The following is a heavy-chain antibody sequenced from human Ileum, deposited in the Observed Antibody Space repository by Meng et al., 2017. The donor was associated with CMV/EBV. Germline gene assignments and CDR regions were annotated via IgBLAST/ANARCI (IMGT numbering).Heavy chain of an antibody. J-gene: IGHJ4*02. Sequence: VQLQGPGPGLVKPSETLSLTCSISGGSITSYYWSWIRQPAGKGLEWIGRIYVSGSTNYNPSLKSRVTMSVDTSKNQFSLKLSSVTAADTAIYYCAKGTGVTDPFDYWGQGTLVTVSS. CDR2: IYVSGST. V-gene: IGHV4-4*07. D-gene: IGHD1-14*01. CDR3: AKGTGVTDPFDY. CDR1: GGSITSYY.